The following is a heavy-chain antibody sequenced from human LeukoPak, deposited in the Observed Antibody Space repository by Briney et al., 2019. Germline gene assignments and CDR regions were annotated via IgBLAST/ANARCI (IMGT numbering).Heavy chain of an antibody. CDR3: ARRTGTTISWFDP. CDR1: GFTFSSYE. V-gene: IGHV3-48*03. Sequence: GGSLRLSCAASGFTFSSYEMNWVRQAPGKVLEWVSYISSSGSTIYYADSVKGRFTISRDNAKNSLYLQMNSLRAEDTAVYYCARRTGTTISWFDPWGQGTLVTVSS. J-gene: IGHJ5*02. D-gene: IGHD1-7*01. CDR2: ISSSGSTI.